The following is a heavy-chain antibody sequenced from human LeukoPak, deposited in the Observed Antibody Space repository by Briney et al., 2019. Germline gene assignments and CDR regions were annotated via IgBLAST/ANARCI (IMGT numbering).Heavy chain of an antibody. J-gene: IGHJ3*01. CDR3: AHRPSSSTSNSASAFDV. CDR1: GFIFGGHA. CDR2: ITTSSDT. V-gene: IGHV3-23*01. D-gene: IGHD2-2*01. Sequence: GGSLRLSCATSGFIFGGHAIAWVRQTPGKGLQWVSGITTSSDTYYADSVKGRFTVSRDNSKSTLYLEMNSLRDEDTAVYHCAHRPSSSTSNSASAFDVWGQGTMVTVSS.